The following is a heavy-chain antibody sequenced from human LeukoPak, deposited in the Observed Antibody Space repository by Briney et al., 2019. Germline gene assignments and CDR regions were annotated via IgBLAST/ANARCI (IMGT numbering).Heavy chain of an antibody. CDR3: AKDQDDYGGSFDY. Sequence: GGSPRLSCAPPLFTFSIYSMYRVRAAPGKGLWWVAFLRYDGSNKYYADSVKGRFTISRDNSKNTLYLQMNSLRAEDTAVYYCAKDQDDYGGSFDYWGQGTLVTVSS. CDR2: LRYDGSNK. CDR1: LFTFSIYS. J-gene: IGHJ4*02. V-gene: IGHV3-30*02. D-gene: IGHD4-17*01.